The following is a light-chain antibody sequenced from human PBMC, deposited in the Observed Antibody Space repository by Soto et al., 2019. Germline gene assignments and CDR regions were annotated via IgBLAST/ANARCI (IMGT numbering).Light chain of an antibody. CDR3: QQYDSYWT. Sequence: IPFTQSPSLHGASVGGGVTLTCRASQGISSYLAWYQQKPGKAPKLLIYAASTLQSGVPSRFSGSGSGTEFTLTISRLQPDDFATYSCQQYDSYWTFGQRTKVEIK. V-gene: IGKV1-9*01. CDR2: AAS. J-gene: IGKJ1*01. CDR1: QGISSY.